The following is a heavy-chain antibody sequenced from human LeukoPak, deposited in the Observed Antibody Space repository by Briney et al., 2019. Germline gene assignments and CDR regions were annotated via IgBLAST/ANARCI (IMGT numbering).Heavy chain of an antibody. V-gene: IGHV4-39*01. CDR2: FYYSGST. Sequence: PSETLSLTSTVSGGSISSSSYYWGWIRQPPGKGLEWIGSFYYSGSTYYNPSLKSRVTISVDTSKNQFSLKLSSVTAADTAVYYCARVVMRSMWKDNWGQGTLVTVSS. CDR3: ARVVMRSMWKDN. J-gene: IGHJ4*02. D-gene: IGHD1-1*01. CDR1: GGSISSSSYY.